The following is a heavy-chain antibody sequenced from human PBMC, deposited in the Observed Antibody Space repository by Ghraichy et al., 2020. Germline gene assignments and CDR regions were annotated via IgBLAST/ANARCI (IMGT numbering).Heavy chain of an antibody. CDR3: ARETRDYDSSGYHADY. J-gene: IGHJ4*02. CDR1: GGTFSSYT. D-gene: IGHD3-22*01. V-gene: IGHV1-69*04. CDR2: IIPILGIA. Sequence: SVKVSCKASGGTFSSYTISWVRQAPGQGLEWMGRIIPILGIANYAQKFQGRVTITADKSTSTAYMELSSLRSEDTAVYYCARETRDYDSSGYHADYWGQGTLVTVSS.